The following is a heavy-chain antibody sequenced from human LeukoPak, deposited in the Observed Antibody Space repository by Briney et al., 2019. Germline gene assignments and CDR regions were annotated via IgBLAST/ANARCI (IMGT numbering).Heavy chain of an antibody. Sequence: ASVKVSCKASGYTFTGYYMHWVRQVPGQGLEWMGRINPNSGGTNYAQKFQGRVTMTRDTSISTAYMELSRLRPDDTAVYYCARGAKYDYVWGSYRPIYYYFDYWGQGTLVTVSS. CDR2: INPNSGGT. V-gene: IGHV1-2*06. J-gene: IGHJ4*02. CDR1: GYTFTGYY. D-gene: IGHD3-16*02. CDR3: ARGAKYDYVWGSYRPIYYYFDY.